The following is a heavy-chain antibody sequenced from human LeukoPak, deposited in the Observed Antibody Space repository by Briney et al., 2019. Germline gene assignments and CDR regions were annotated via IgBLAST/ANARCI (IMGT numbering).Heavy chain of an antibody. J-gene: IGHJ4*02. Sequence: GGSLRLSCAASGFTFSSYSMNWVRQAPGKGLEWVSSISSSSSYIYYADSVKGRFTISRDNAKNSLYLQMNSLRAEDTAVYHCARSRDGYNFGYWGQGTLVTVSS. CDR2: ISSSSSYI. CDR3: ARSRDGYNFGY. CDR1: GFTFSSYS. D-gene: IGHD5-24*01. V-gene: IGHV3-21*01.